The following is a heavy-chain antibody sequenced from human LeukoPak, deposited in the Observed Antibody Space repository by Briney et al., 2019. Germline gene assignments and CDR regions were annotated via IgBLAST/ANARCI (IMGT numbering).Heavy chain of an antibody. CDR2: IYYSGST. J-gene: IGHJ4*02. D-gene: IGHD1-26*01. CDR1: GGSISSYY. Sequence: SETLSLTCTVSGGSISSYYWSWIRQPPGKGLEWIGYIYYSGSTNYNPSLKSRVTISVDTSKNQFSLKLSSVTAADTAVYYCARVTQWEYIMYYFDYWGQGTLVTVSS. CDR3: ARVTQWEYIMYYFDY. V-gene: IGHV4-59*01.